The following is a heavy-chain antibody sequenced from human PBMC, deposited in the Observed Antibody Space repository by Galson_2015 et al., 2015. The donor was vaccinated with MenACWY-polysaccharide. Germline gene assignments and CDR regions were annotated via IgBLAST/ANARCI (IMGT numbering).Heavy chain of an antibody. CDR3: RRVRQQLGPRTFTFYYYMDV. CDR1: GGTFSSYA. J-gene: IGHJ6*03. CDR2: IIPFLGTT. V-gene: IGHV1-69*13. D-gene: IGHD6-13*01. Sequence: SVKVSCKASGGTFSSYAFVWVRQAPGQGLEWMGRIIPFLGTTNYTQKLQGRVTITADESTRTIYMELSSLMSEDTAVYYCRRVRQQLGPRTFTFYYYMDVWGKGTAVTVSS.